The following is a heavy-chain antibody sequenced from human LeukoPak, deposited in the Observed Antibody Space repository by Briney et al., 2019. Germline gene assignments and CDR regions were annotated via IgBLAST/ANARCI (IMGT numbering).Heavy chain of an antibody. CDR3: AGYGDYPLGWFDP. D-gene: IGHD4-17*01. CDR1: GFTFSSYA. J-gene: IGHJ5*02. Sequence: GGSLRLSCAVSGFTFSSYAMSWVRQAPGKGLEWVSAISGSGGSTYYADSVKGRFTISRDNSKNTLYLQMNSLRAEDTAVYYCAGYGDYPLGWFDPWGQGTLVTVSS. V-gene: IGHV3-23*01. CDR2: ISGSGGST.